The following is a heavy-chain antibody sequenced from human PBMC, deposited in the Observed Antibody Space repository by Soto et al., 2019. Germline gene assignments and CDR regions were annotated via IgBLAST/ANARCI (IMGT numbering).Heavy chain of an antibody. CDR1: GFTFSRNF. J-gene: IGHJ4*02. V-gene: IGHV3-66*01. Sequence: EVQLVESGGGLVQPGESLRLSCAASGFTFSRNFMIWVRQAPGKGLEWVSTIYTSGGTYYGDSVKGRFTISRDNSKNTLYLQINSLRGEDRAVDYCASWGGLESGVDYWGQGTLVTVSS. CDR2: IYTSGGT. D-gene: IGHD3-16*01. CDR3: ASWGGLESGVDY.